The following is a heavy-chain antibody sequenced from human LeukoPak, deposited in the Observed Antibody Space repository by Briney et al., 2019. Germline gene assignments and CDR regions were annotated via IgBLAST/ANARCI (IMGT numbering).Heavy chain of an antibody. J-gene: IGHJ4*02. CDR1: GNYW. CDR2: INSDGSWT. CDR3: VSFYETY. D-gene: IGHD2/OR15-2a*01. V-gene: IGHV3-74*01. Sequence: GGSLRLSCTASGNYWMHWVRQVPGKGLVWVSHINSDGSWTSYADSVKGRFTISKDNAKNTVYLQMNSLRAEDTAVYYCVSFYETYWGRGTLVTVSS.